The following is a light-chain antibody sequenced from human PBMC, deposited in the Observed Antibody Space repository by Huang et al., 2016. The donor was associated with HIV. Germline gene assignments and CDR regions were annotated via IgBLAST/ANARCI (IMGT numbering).Light chain of an antibody. CDR3: HQYNNWLLS. Sequence: EIVMTQSPTTLSVSPGQRVTLSCRANRSVSNNLAWYQQRHGQAPRLLIYGSSTRAPGIPARFSGSGSGTDFSLTISSLQSEDFALYYCHQYNNWLLSFGGGTRV. CDR1: RSVSNN. J-gene: IGKJ4*01. V-gene: IGKV3-15*01. CDR2: GSS.